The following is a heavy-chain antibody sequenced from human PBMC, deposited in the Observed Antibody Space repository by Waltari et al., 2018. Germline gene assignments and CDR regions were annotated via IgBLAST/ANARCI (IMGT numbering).Heavy chain of an antibody. V-gene: IGHV1-3*01. CDR2: INAGKGKT. Sequence: QVQLVQSGAEVKKPGASVKVSCKASGYTFTNYAIHWVRQAPGQRLEGMGRINAGKGKTKYSQKFPGRVTMARDTSASTAYMELSSLRSEDTAVYYCARGPSRGWFDPWGQGTLVTVSS. CDR3: ARGPSRGWFDP. D-gene: IGHD3-10*01. CDR1: GYTFTNYA. J-gene: IGHJ5*02.